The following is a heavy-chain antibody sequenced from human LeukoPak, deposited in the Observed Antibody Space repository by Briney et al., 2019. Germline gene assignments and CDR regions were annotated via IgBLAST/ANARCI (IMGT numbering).Heavy chain of an antibody. J-gene: IGHJ5*02. Sequence: ASVKVSCKASGYTFTGYYMHWVRQAPGQGLEWMGWINPNSGGTNYAQKFQGRVTMTRDTSISTAYMELSRLRSDDTAVYYCARPKQGSSAPRSWFDAWGQGTLVTVSS. CDR2: INPNSGGT. V-gene: IGHV1-2*02. CDR1: GYTFTGYY. D-gene: IGHD2-2*01. CDR3: ARPKQGSSAPRSWFDA.